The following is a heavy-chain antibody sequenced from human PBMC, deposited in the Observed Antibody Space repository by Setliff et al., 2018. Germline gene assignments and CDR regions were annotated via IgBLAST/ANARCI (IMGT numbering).Heavy chain of an antibody. CDR1: GGSLSSYY. CDR2: IYYSGTT. J-gene: IGHJ3*02. Sequence: PSETLSLTCTVSGGSLSSYYWSWIRQPPGKGLEWIGHIYYSGTTNHNASLKNRVSISVDTSKNHFSLKLNSVTAADTAVYYCARVGSSSWYGGGFDIWGQGTMVTVSS. CDR3: ARVGSSSWYGGGFDI. V-gene: IGHV4-59*01. D-gene: IGHD6-13*01.